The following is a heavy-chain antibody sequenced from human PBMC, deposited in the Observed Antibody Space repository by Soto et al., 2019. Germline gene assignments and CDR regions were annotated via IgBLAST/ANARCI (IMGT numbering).Heavy chain of an antibody. CDR2: IWYDGSNK. V-gene: IGHV3-33*01. D-gene: IGHD3-22*01. J-gene: IGHJ4*02. Sequence: GGSLRLSCAASGFTFSSYGMHWVRQAPGKGLEWVAVIWYDGSNKYYADSVKGRFTISRDNSKNTLYLQMNSLRAEDTAVYYCARDPGYYDSSGYHRGSYYFDYWGQGTLVTVSS. CDR3: ARDPGYYDSSGYHRGSYYFDY. CDR1: GFTFSSYG.